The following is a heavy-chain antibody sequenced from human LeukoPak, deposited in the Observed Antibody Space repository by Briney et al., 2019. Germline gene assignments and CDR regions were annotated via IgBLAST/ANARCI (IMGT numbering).Heavy chain of an antibody. V-gene: IGHV3-20*04. Sequence: GGSLRLSCAASGFTFDDYAMSWVRQVPGKGLEWVSGINWNGGSTGYADSVKGRFTISRDNAKNSLYLQMNSLRAEDTALYYCARDAPYSSGWYGDGFDYWGQGTLVTVSS. CDR1: GFTFDDYA. J-gene: IGHJ4*02. CDR3: ARDAPYSSGWYGDGFDY. D-gene: IGHD6-19*01. CDR2: INWNGGST.